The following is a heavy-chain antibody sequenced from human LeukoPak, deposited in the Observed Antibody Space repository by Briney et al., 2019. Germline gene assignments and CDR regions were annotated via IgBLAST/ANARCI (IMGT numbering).Heavy chain of an antibody. CDR1: ADSFSSHY. V-gene: IGHV4-59*11. D-gene: IGHD4-17*01. CDR2: ISYIVST. Sequence: SETLSLTCAVSADSFSSHYWTWIRQPPGKGLEWIGYISYIVSTTYNPSLKSRVTISIDTSTNQFSLKLSSVTAADTAVYYCARDLVTVTKGFDIWGQGTMVSVSS. CDR3: ARDLVTVTKGFDI. J-gene: IGHJ3*02.